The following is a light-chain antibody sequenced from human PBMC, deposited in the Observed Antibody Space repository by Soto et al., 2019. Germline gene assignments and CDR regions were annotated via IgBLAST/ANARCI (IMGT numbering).Light chain of an antibody. Sequence: EIVLTQSPGTLSLSPGERATLSCRASQSLTNPYIAWYQQKPGQAPRLLIYDISSRATGIQDRFSGSVSGTDFTLTITRLEPEDFAVFYCKQYGSSEIIFGQGTRLEIK. CDR1: QSLTNPY. J-gene: IGKJ5*01. V-gene: IGKV3-20*01. CDR3: KQYGSSEII. CDR2: DIS.